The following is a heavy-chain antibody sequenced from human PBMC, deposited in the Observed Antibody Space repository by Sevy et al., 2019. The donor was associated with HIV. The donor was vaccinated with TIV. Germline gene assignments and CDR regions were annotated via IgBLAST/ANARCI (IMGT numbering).Heavy chain of an antibody. J-gene: IGHJ4*02. CDR3: ARDSPGYGAYDY. Sequence: GGSLRLSCAASGFTCSGYWMTWVRQAPGKGLEWVANIKEDGSAEYYVDSVKGRFTISRDNAKNSLFLQLNSLRVEDTAMYYCARDSPGYGAYDYLGQGTLVTASS. CDR1: GFTCSGYW. V-gene: IGHV3-7*01. D-gene: IGHD5-18*01. CDR2: IKEDGSAE.